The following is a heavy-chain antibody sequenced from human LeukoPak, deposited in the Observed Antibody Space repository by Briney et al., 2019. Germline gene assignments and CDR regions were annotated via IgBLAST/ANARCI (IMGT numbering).Heavy chain of an antibody. CDR1: GFTFSSYA. J-gene: IGHJ4*02. D-gene: IGHD6-25*01. CDR2: ISYDGSNK. Sequence: GGSLRLSCAASGFTFSSYAMHWVRQAPGKGLEWVAVISYDGSNKYYADSVKGRFTISRDNSKNTLYLQMNSLRAEDTAVYYCSANFDFWGQGILVTVSS. V-gene: IGHV3-30-3*01. CDR3: SANFDF.